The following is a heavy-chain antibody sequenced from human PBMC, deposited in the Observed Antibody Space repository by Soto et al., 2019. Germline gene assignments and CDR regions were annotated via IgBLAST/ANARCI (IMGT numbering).Heavy chain of an antibody. D-gene: IGHD3-9*01. CDR2: FDPEDGET. Sequence: XSVKVACQVSGYPLTELSMHWVRQAPGKGLEWMGGFDPEDGETIYAQKFQGRVTMTEDTSTDTAYMELSSLRSEDTAVYYCATGSPHHDILNGNPTYYYYGMDVCGQGTTVTVSS. CDR3: ATGSPHHDILNGNPTYYYYGMDV. CDR1: GYPLTELS. J-gene: IGHJ6*02. V-gene: IGHV1-24*01.